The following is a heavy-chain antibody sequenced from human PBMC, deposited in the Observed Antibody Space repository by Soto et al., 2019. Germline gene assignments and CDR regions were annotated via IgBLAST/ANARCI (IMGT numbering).Heavy chain of an antibody. CDR1: GFTVSNNY. V-gene: IGHV3-53*01. Sequence: EVQLVESGGGLIQPGGSLRLSCAVSGFTVSNNYMSWVRQAPGKGLEGVSVIYSGGYTAYGDSVKGRFTISRDNSKNKLFLQRKGRGAGGRAVFFGAPHPGGGGYWGQGTLVTVSS. D-gene: IGHD3-10*01. J-gene: IGHJ4*02. CDR2: IYSGGYT. CDR3: APHPGGGGY.